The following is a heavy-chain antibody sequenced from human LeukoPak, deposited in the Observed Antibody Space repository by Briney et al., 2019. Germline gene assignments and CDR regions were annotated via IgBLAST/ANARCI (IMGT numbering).Heavy chain of an antibody. V-gene: IGHV4-34*01. CDR3: ARGRGPPGPPYYCYYGMDV. CDR1: GGSFSGYY. J-gene: IGHJ6*02. Sequence: PSETLSLTCAVNGGSFSGYYWSWIRQPPGKGLEWIGEINHSGSTNYNPSLKSRVTISVDTSKNQFSLKLSSVTAADTAVYYCARGRGPPGPPYYCYYGMDVWGQGTTVTVSS. CDR2: INHSGST. D-gene: IGHD3-10*01.